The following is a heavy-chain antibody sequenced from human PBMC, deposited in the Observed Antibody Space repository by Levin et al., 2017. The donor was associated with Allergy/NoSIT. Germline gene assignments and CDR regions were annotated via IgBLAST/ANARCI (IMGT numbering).Heavy chain of an antibody. CDR3: AREGYYSSLDV. Sequence: LTCAASGFTFSDSSMKWVRPAPGKGLEWISYISSSTTSYADSVKGRFTISRDNAKSLLYLQMNSLRAEDAAVYYCAREGYYSSLDVWGQGTTVTVSS. J-gene: IGHJ6*02. V-gene: IGHV3-69-1*02. CDR1: GFTFSDSS. CDR2: ISSSTT.